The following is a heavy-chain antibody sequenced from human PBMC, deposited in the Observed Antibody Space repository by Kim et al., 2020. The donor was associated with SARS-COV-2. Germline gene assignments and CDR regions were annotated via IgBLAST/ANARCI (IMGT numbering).Heavy chain of an antibody. D-gene: IGHD6-13*01. CDR3: TRMYSSSWYSPYY. J-gene: IGHJ4*01. Sequence: TYADSVKGRFTISRDNANNTLYLQMSSLRVEDTAIYYCTRMYSSSWYSPYYWGQGMLVNVTS. V-gene: IGHV3-74*01.